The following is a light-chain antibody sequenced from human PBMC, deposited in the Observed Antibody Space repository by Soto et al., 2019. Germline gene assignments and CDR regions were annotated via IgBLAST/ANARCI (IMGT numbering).Light chain of an antibody. V-gene: IGLV2-14*03. CDR1: SSDVGAYDF. CDR3: SSYTSSSTHV. Sequence: QSALTQPASVSASPGQSISISGTGTSSDVGAYDFVSWYQQHPGEVPKLMIFDVSSRPSGVSDRFSGSKSGNTASLTISGLQAEDEGDYYCSSYTSSSTHVFGSGTKLTVL. J-gene: IGLJ1*01. CDR2: DVS.